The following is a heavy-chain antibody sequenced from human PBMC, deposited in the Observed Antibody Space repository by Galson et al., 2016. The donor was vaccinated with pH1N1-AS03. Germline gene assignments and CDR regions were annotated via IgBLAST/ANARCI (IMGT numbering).Heavy chain of an antibody. CDR3: ARDPHGLDV. CDR1: GFTFSDFD. CDR2: IGSAGDT. V-gene: IGHV3-13*01. Sequence: RLSCAASGFTFSDFDMHWVRQVSRKGLEWVSGIGSAGDTYYAASVKGRFTISRENAKNSLYLQMSSVTAGDTAVYYCARDPHGLDVWGQGTAVTVSS. J-gene: IGHJ6*02.